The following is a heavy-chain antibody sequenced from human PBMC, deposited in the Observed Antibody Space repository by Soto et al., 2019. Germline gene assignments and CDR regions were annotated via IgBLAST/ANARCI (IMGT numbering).Heavy chain of an antibody. V-gene: IGHV3-53*01. CDR3: ARDWDLSRAYGKDV. D-gene: IGHD1-26*01. J-gene: IGHJ6*02. CDR1: GFTVSSNY. Sequence: GSLRLSCAASGFTVSSNYMSWVRQAPGKGLEWVSVIYSGGSTYYADSVKGRFTISRDNSKNTLYLQMNSLRAEDTAVYYCARDWDLSRAYGKDVWGQGTTVTVSS. CDR2: IYSGGST.